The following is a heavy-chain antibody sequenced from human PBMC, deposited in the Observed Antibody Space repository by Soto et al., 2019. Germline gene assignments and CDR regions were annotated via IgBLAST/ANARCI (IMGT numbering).Heavy chain of an antibody. CDR1: GGSISSADYY. CDR2: IYYDGRT. CDR3: ARDHGDY. Sequence: QVQLQESGPGLVKPSQTLSLTCTVSGGSISSADYYWSWLRQPPGKGLEWIGYIYYDGRTYYNPSLKSRITISIDTSKNKFSLQLSSVTAADTAIYYCARDHGDYWGQGTLVTVSS. J-gene: IGHJ4*02. V-gene: IGHV4-30-4*01.